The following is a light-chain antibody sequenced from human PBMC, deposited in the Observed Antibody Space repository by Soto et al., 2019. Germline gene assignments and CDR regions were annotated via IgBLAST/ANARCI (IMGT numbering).Light chain of an antibody. CDR1: SSDVGGYDS. Sequence: QSVLTQPASVSGSPGQSITISCTGTSSDVGGYDSVSWYQQHPGKAPKLMIYDVTNRPSGVSNRFSGSKSGNTASLTISGLQAEDEADYYCSSYRRGSTYVFGTGTKVTVL. CDR2: DVT. V-gene: IGLV2-14*03. CDR3: SSYRRGSTYV. J-gene: IGLJ1*01.